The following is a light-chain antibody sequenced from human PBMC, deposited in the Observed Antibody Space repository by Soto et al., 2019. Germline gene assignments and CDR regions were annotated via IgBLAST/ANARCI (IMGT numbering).Light chain of an antibody. Sequence: DIQLIQSPSFLPAPVGDRVTITCRASKGISNYLAWYQQKPEKPPGLLIYAASTLQRGVSSRFSGSGSGTEFTLTISNLQAEDFATYYCQQLISYPFTFGGGTKVEFK. V-gene: IGKV1-9*01. CDR2: AAS. J-gene: IGKJ4*01. CDR3: QQLISYPFT. CDR1: KGISNY.